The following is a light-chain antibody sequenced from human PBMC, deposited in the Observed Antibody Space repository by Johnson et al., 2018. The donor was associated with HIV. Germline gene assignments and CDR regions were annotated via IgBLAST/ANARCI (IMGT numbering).Light chain of an antibody. Sequence: QSVLTQPPSVSAAPGQKVTISCSGSSSNIGNNYVSWYQQLPGTAPKFLIYDNNKRPSGIPDRFSGSKSGTSATLGITGLQTGDEADYYCGTWDSSLSAVLFGTGTKVTVL. CDR1: SSNIGNNY. J-gene: IGLJ1*01. CDR3: GTWDSSLSAVL. CDR2: DNN. V-gene: IGLV1-51*01.